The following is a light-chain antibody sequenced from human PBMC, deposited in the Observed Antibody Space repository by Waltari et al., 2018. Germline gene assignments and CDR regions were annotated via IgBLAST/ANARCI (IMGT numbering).Light chain of an antibody. CDR3: CSYAGSYVV. Sequence: QSALTQPRSVSGSPGQTGTISGTGTSSDVGGYNHGSWYQQHPGKAPNLMIYDGSKRPSGVPDRFSGSKSGNTASLTISGLQAEDEADYYCCSYAGSYVVFGGGTKLTVL. CDR2: DGS. V-gene: IGLV2-11*01. CDR1: SSDVGGYNH. J-gene: IGLJ2*01.